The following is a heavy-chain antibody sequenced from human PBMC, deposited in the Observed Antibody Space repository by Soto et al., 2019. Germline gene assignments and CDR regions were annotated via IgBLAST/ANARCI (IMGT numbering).Heavy chain of an antibody. CDR2: TYVTGAV. CDR3: PRLRIATNNYKWFDP. J-gene: IGHJ5*02. Sequence: SETLSLSCIVSGATLNSGNYYWSWLRQVPGKALEWIGHTYVTGAVDYNPSLRDRITISQDTSETQCSLNLRLVTAAATAVYYCPRLRIATNNYKWFDPWGQGTMVIVSS. D-gene: IGHD2-21*01. CDR1: GATLNSGNYY. V-gene: IGHV4-31*03.